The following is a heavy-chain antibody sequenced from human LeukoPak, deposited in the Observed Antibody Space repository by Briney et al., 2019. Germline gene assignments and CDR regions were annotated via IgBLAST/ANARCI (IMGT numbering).Heavy chain of an antibody. CDR1: GGTFSSYA. V-gene: IGHV1-69*05. J-gene: IGHJ6*03. CDR3: AWGVVPAASYMDV. CDR2: IIPIFGTA. Sequence: ASVKVSCKASGGTFSSYAISWVRQAPGQGLEWMGGIIPIFGTANYAQKFQGRVTITTDESTSTAYMELSSLRSEDTAVYYCAWGVVPAASYMDVWGKGTTVTVSS. D-gene: IGHD2-2*01.